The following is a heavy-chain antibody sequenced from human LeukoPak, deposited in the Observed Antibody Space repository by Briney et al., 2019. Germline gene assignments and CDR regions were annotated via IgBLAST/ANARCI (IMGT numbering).Heavy chain of an antibody. CDR3: AKDHDYYASGPI. J-gene: IGHJ3*02. CDR2: ISGSGDST. CDR1: GFTFSNYA. V-gene: IGHV3-23*01. D-gene: IGHD3-10*01. Sequence: GESLKISCAASGFTFSNYAMNWVRQAPGKGLEWVSAISGSGDSTYYADSVKGRFTISRDNSKNTLYLQMNSLRAEDTALYYCAKDHDYYASGPIWGQGTMVTVSS.